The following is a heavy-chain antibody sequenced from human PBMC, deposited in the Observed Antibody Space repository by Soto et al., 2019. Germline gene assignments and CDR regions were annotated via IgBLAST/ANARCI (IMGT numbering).Heavy chain of an antibody. CDR1: GYTFTGNY. D-gene: IGHD3-3*01. J-gene: IGHJ6*02. V-gene: IGHV1-2*02. CDR2: VNPDNGGT. CDR3: ARDPRPPSGWLGFWEYGMDV. Sequence: ASVKVSCKASGYTFTGNYIHWVRQAPGQGLEWMGWVNPDNGGTTSAQKFQGRVTMTRDTSATTAYMELSRLTSDDTAVYYCARDPRPPSGWLGFWEYGMDVWGQGTTVTVSS.